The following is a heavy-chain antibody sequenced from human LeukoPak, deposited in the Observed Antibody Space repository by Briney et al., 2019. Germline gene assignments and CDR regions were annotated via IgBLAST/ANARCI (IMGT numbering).Heavy chain of an antibody. CDR3: ARIRTPYGSGSYYNFD. D-gene: IGHD3-10*01. V-gene: IGHV2-70*11. Sequence: SGPTLLNPTQTLTLTCTFSGFSLSTRGMCVSWIRQPPGKALEWLARIDWDDDKYYSTSLKTRLTISKDTSKNQVVLTMTNMDPVDTATYYCARIRTPYGSGSYYNFDWGQGTLVTVSS. J-gene: IGHJ4*02. CDR1: GFSLSTRGMC. CDR2: IDWDDDK.